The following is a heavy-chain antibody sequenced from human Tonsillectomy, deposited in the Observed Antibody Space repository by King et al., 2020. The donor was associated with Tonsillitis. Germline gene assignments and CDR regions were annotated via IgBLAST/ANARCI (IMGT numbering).Heavy chain of an antibody. CDR1: GDSISSYY. J-gene: IGHJ4*02. Sequence: VQLQESGPGLVKPSETLSLTCTVSGDSISSYYWSWIRQPPGKGLEWIGYIHYSGSTNYNPSLKSRVTISVDTSKNQFSLRLTSVTAAATAVYYCARASSYFDYWGQGTLVTVSS. CDR2: IHYSGST. V-gene: IGHV4-59*01. CDR3: ARASSYFDY.